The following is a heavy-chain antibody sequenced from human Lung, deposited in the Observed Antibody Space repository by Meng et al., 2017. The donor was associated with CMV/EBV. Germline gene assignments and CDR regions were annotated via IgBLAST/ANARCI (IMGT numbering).Heavy chain of an antibody. CDR3: ARDRTGDCSSTSCYNYYYYYGMDV. J-gene: IGHJ6*02. CDR1: GGTFSSYA. D-gene: IGHD2-2*02. CDR2: IIPVFAIA. Sequence: SVXVSCKASGGTFSSYAFSWVRQAPGQGLEWMGGIIPVFAIANYAQKFQGRITITTDESTSTAYMELSSLRSEDTAVYYCARDRTGDCSSTSCYNYYYYYGMDVWGQRPTVT. V-gene: IGHV1-69*05.